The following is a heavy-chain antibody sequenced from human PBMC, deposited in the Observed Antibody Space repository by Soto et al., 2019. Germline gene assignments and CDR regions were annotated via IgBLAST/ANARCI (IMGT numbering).Heavy chain of an antibody. CDR3: AASRGFDSSGYSGYYYGMDV. Sequence: ASVKVSCKASGYTFTSYGISWVRQAPGQGLEWMGWISAYNGNTNYAQKLQGRVTMTTDTSTSTAYLYLQTNSLRPDDTALYYCAASRGFDSSGYSGYYYGMDVWGQGTTVTVS. D-gene: IGHD3-22*01. J-gene: IGHJ6*02. CDR1: GYTFTSYG. V-gene: IGHV1-18*01. CDR2: ISAYNGNT.